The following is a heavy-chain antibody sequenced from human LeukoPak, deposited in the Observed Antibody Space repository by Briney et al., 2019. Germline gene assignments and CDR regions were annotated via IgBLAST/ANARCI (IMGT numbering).Heavy chain of an antibody. Sequence: SVKVSCKASGGTFSSYAISWVRHAPGQGLEWMGRIIPILGIANYAQKFQGRVTITADKSTSTAYMELSSLRSEDTAVYYCARDSSKWLHDYWGQGTLVTVSS. J-gene: IGHJ4*02. CDR3: ARDSSKWLHDY. CDR2: IIPILGIA. V-gene: IGHV1-69*04. CDR1: GGTFSSYA. D-gene: IGHD3-22*01.